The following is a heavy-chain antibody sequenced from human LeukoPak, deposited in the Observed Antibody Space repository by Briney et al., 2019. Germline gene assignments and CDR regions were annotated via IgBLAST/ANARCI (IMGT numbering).Heavy chain of an antibody. Sequence: SETLSLTCTVSGGSISSYYWSWIRQPAGKGLEWIGRIYTSGSTNYNPSLRSRVTMSVDTSKNQFSLKLSSVTAADTAVYYCARQRSYGPTGTYYFDYWGQGTLVTVSS. J-gene: IGHJ4*02. CDR1: GGSISSYY. D-gene: IGHD5-18*01. V-gene: IGHV4-4*07. CDR3: ARQRSYGPTGTYYFDY. CDR2: IYTSGST.